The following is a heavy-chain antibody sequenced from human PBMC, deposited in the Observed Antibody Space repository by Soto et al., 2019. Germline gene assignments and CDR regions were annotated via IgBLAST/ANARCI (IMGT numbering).Heavy chain of an antibody. CDR2: IYNTGST. V-gene: IGHV4-59*02. CDR1: GDSVSTYW. D-gene: IGHD3-10*01. Sequence: SETLSLTCTVSGDSVSTYWWSWTRQPPGKGLEWIAYIYNTGSTNYNPSLKSRVTISLDASKNQFSLKLSSVTAADTAVYYCARGPGASGTYHYYFDYWGPGTLVTVSS. CDR3: ARGPGASGTYHYYFDY. J-gene: IGHJ4*02.